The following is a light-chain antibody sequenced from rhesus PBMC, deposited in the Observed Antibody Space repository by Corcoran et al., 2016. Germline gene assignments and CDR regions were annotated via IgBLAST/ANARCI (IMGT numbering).Light chain of an antibody. CDR2: KAS. CDR1: QGISSW. Sequence: DIQMTQSPSSLSASVGDTVTITCRASQGISSWLAWYQQKPGKAPKLLIDKASSLQSGAPSRFSGRGAVTDFTITIGSLQSEDFPTYYCQQYSSRPFTFGPGTKLDIK. CDR3: QQYSSRPFT. J-gene: IGKJ3*01. V-gene: IGKV1-22*01.